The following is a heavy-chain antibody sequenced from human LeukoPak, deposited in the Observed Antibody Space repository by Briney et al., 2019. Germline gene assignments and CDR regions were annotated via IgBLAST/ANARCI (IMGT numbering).Heavy chain of an antibody. CDR2: ISAYNGNT. Sequence: ASVKVSCKASGYTFTSYGISWVRQAPGKGLEWMGWISAYNGNTNYAQKLKGRVTMTTDTSTSTAYMELRSLRSDDTAVYYCARQISYRVLGNHRRKTHFDYWGQGTLVTVSS. V-gene: IGHV1-18*01. CDR3: ARQISYRVLGNHRRKTHFDY. CDR1: GYTFTSYG. J-gene: IGHJ4*02. D-gene: IGHD3-3*02.